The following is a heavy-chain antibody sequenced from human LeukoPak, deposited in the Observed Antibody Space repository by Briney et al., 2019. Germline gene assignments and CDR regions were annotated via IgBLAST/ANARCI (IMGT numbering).Heavy chain of an antibody. Sequence: PGRSLRLSCAASGLTFSSYGMHWVRQAPGKGLEWVAVMSYDGSNKDYADSVKGRFTISRDNSKNTLYLQMNSLRAEDTAVYYCARGDYYDSRGWLDYWGQGTLVTVSS. CDR3: ARGDYYDSRGWLDY. J-gene: IGHJ4*02. D-gene: IGHD3-22*01. V-gene: IGHV3-30*03. CDR2: MSYDGSNK. CDR1: GLTFSSYG.